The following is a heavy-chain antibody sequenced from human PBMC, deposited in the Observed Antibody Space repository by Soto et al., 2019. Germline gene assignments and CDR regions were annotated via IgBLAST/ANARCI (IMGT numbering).Heavy chain of an antibody. CDR1: GGTFNSCA. CDR3: ARGIVTGSEYNYYYYGMDV. Sequence: SVKVSCKASGGTFNSCAIDWVRQAPGQGLEWMGGIIPIFGTTNYPQKLQGRVKLTADESTRTAYMELSTLRSEDTAVYYCARGIVTGSEYNYYYYGMDVWGQGTTVTVSS. V-gene: IGHV1-69*13. J-gene: IGHJ6*02. D-gene: IGHD1-1*01. CDR2: IIPIFGTT.